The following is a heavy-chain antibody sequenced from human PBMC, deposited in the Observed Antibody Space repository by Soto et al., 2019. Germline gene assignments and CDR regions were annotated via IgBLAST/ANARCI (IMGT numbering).Heavy chain of an antibody. D-gene: IGHD3-10*01. Sequence: GASVKVSCKASGYTFTGYYMHWVRQAPGQGLEWMGWINPNSGGTNYAQKFQGRVTMTRDTSISTAYMELSRLRSDDTAVYYCARWLIWFGELSRGNFDYWGQGTLVTVSS. CDR1: GYTFTGYY. CDR3: ARWLIWFGELSRGNFDY. CDR2: INPNSGGT. V-gene: IGHV1-2*02. J-gene: IGHJ4*02.